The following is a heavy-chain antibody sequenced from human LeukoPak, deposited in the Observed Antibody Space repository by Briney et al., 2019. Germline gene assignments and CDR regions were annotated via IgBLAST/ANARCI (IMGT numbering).Heavy chain of an antibody. Sequence: SVKVSCKASGGTFSSYAISWARQAPGQGLEWMGGIIPIFGTANYAQKFQGRVTITADKSTSTAYMELSSLRSEDTAVYYCARGRYCSGGSCYPEDYWGQGTLVTVSS. J-gene: IGHJ4*02. CDR3: ARGRYCSGGSCYPEDY. D-gene: IGHD2-15*01. V-gene: IGHV1-69*06. CDR2: IIPIFGTA. CDR1: GGTFSSYA.